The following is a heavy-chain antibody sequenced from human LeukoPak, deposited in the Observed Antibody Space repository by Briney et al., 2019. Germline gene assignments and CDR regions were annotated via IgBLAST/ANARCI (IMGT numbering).Heavy chain of an antibody. J-gene: IGHJ4*02. V-gene: IGHV4-39*07. CDR2: IYHSGST. CDR1: GGSISSSSYY. Sequence: SETLSLTCTVSGGSISSSSYYWGWIRQPPGKGLEWIGSIYHSGSTYYNPSLKSRVTISVDTSKNQFSLKLSSVTAADTAVYYCARGYSNHDYWGQGTLVTVSS. D-gene: IGHD4-11*01. CDR3: ARGYSNHDY.